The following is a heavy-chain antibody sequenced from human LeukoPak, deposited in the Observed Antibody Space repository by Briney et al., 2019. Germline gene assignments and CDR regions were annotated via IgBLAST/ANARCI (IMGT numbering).Heavy chain of an antibody. Sequence: QAGGSLRLSCAAPGFTFSSYAMHWVRQAPGKGLEWVAVISYDGSNKYYADSVKGRFTISRDNSKNTLYLQMSSLRAEDTAVYYCARVTSKDFWSGYYTGIYYYGMDVWGQGTTVTVSS. V-gene: IGHV3-30*04. CDR2: ISYDGSNK. CDR1: GFTFSSYA. J-gene: IGHJ6*02. D-gene: IGHD3-3*01. CDR3: ARVTSKDFWSGYYTGIYYYGMDV.